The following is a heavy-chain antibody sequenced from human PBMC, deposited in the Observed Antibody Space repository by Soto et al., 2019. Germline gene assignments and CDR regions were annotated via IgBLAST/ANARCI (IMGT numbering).Heavy chain of an antibody. J-gene: IGHJ4*02. Sequence: ASVKVSCKASGYTFTSYAMHWVRQAPGQRLEWMGWINAGNGNTKYSQKFQGRVTITRDTSASTAYMELSSLRSEDTAVYYCEKEDDFWSGYPGRYWGQGTLVTVSS. CDR1: GYTFTSYA. V-gene: IGHV1-3*01. CDR2: INAGNGNT. D-gene: IGHD3-3*01. CDR3: EKEDDFWSGYPGRY.